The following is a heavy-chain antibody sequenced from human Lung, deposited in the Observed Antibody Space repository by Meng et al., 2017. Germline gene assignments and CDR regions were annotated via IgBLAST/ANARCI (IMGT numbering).Heavy chain of an antibody. J-gene: IGHJ4*02. CDR3: TKNDFYCLGY. CDR1: GGSISSDNW. V-gene: IGHV4-4*02. D-gene: IGHD2-21*01. Sequence: HVRSQGPGPGLVQPSGTLSFTCTVPGGSISSDNWWSWVRQPPGKGLEWIGEIYHSGSTNYNPSLKSRITISVDKPKNQFSLTLSSVTAADTAVYYCTKNDFYCLGYWGQGTLVTVSS. CDR2: IYHSGST.